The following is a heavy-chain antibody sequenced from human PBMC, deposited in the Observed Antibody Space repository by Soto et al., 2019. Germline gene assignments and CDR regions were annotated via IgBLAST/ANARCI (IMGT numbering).Heavy chain of an antibody. CDR2: VFYNGTT. CDR1: GGSINTNNYY. CDR3: ARLVVVSPVANA. V-gene: IGHV4-39*01. J-gene: IGHJ5*02. Sequence: PSETLSLTCTVSGGSINTNNYYWGWVRQPPGKGLEWIGSVFYNGTTYYSPSLKSRVTISLAPSRTQFPLKLESVTAADTAVYFCARLVVVSPVANAWGQGTLVTVSS. D-gene: IGHD2-15*01.